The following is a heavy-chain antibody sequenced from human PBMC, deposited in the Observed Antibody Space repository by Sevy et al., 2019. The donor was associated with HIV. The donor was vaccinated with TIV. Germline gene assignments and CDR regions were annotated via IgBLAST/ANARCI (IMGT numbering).Heavy chain of an antibody. CDR3: ATGGGVVTATDAFDI. J-gene: IGHJ3*02. Sequence: GGSLRLSCAASGFTFSSYAMSWVRQAPGKGLEWVSAIGGSGGSTYYADSGKGRFTISRENSKNRLYLQWNSLRAEDTAVYYCATGGGVVTATDAFDIWGQGTMVTVSS. V-gene: IGHV3-23*01. D-gene: IGHD2-21*02. CDR1: GFTFSSYA. CDR2: IGGSGGST.